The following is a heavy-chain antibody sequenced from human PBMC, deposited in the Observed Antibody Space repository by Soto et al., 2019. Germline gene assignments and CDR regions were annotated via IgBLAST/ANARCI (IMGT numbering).Heavy chain of an antibody. CDR3: ARAKTTFDY. CDR1: VFTFSSYW. CDR2: IKQDGSEK. J-gene: IGHJ4*02. V-gene: IGHV3-7*01. Sequence: GSLRLSCAASVFTFSSYWMSWVRQAPGKGLEWVANIKQDGSEKYYVDSVKGRFTISRDNAKNSLYLQMNSLRAEDTAVYYCARAKTTFDYWGQGTLVTVSS. D-gene: IGHD4-17*01.